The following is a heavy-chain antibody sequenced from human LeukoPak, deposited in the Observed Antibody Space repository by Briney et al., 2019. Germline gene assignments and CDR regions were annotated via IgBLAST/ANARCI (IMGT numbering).Heavy chain of an antibody. D-gene: IGHD3-10*01. V-gene: IGHV3-23*01. CDR3: AKSYGSGSYYITYFDY. CDR1: GFTFSSYA. CDR2: ISASGGTT. J-gene: IGHJ4*02. Sequence: PGGSLRLSCAASGFTFSSYAMSWVRQAPGKGLEWVSVISASGGTTYYADSVKGRFTISRDNSKNTLSLQMNSLRAEDTAVYYCAKSYGSGSYYITYFDYWGQGTLVTVSS.